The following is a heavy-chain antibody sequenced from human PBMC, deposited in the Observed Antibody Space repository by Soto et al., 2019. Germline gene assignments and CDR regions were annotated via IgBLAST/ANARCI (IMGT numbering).Heavy chain of an antibody. D-gene: IGHD2-2*01. CDR1: GFTFTSSA. J-gene: IGHJ6*02. V-gene: IGHV1-58*01. CDR2: IVVGSGNT. Sequence: EASVKVSCKASGFTFTSSAVQWVRQARGQRLEWIGWIVVGSGNTNYAQKFQERVTITRDMSTSTAYMELSSLRSEDTAVYYCAAADPGDIVVVPAAAYYYYGMDVWGQGTTVTVSS. CDR3: AAADPGDIVVVPAAAYYYYGMDV.